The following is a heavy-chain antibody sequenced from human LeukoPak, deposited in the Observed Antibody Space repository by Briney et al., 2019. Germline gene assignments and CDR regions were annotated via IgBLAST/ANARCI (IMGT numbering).Heavy chain of an antibody. J-gene: IGHJ4*02. CDR2: ITSSGDTI. CDR3: ATTRGPCSGGSCYLHYFDY. D-gene: IGHD2-15*01. Sequence: PGGSLRLSCAASGFTFTDYYMSWIRQAPGRGLEWVSYITSSGDTIYYADSVKGRFTISRDNAKNSLYLQMSNLRAEDTAVYYCATTRGPCSGGSCYLHYFDYWGQGTLVTVPS. V-gene: IGHV3-11*01. CDR1: GFTFTDYY.